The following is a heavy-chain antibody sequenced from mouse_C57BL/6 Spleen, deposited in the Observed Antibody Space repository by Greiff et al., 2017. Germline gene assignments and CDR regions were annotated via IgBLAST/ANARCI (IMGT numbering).Heavy chain of an antibody. CDR2: ISSGSSTI. Sequence: EVKVVESGGGLVKPGGSLKLSCAASGFTFSDYGMHWVRQAPEKGLEWVAYISSGSSTIYYAYTVKGRFTISRDNAKNTLFLQMTSLRSEDTAMYYCARLWYYFDYWGQGTTLTVSS. V-gene: IGHV5-17*01. J-gene: IGHJ2*01. CDR1: GFTFSDYG. D-gene: IGHD1-1*02. CDR3: ARLWYYFDY.